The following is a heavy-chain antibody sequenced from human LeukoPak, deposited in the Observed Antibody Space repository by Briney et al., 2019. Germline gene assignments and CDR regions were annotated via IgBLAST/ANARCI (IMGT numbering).Heavy chain of an antibody. V-gene: IGHV3-7*04. CDR2: IKEDGSEK. CDR1: GFTFSSYW. D-gene: IGHD2-15*01. CDR3: ARDHSLDY. J-gene: IGHJ4*02. Sequence: GGSLRLSCAASGFTFSSYWMNWVRRAPGKGLEWVANIKEDGSEKYYVDSVKGRFAISRDNAKNSLYLQMNSLRAEDTAVYYCARDHSLDYWGQGTVVTVSS.